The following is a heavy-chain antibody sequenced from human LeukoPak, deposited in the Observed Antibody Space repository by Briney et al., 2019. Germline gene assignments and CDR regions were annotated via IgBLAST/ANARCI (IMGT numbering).Heavy chain of an antibody. D-gene: IGHD3-22*01. CDR1: GFTFSSYW. CDR3: ARIGYYYDSSGYYYFDY. CDR2: INKDGGEK. V-gene: IGHV3-7*03. Sequence: GGSLRLSCAASGFTFSSYWMSWVRQAPGKGLEWVANINKDGGEKYYVDSVKGRFTISRDNAKNSLYLQMNSLRADDTAVYYCARIGYYYDSSGYYYFDYWGQGTLVTVSS. J-gene: IGHJ4*02.